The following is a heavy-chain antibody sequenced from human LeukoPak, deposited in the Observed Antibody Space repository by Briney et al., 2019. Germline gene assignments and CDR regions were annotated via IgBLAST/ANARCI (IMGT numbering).Heavy chain of an antibody. V-gene: IGHV4-39*07. CDR2: INHSGST. Sequence: SETLSLTCTVSGGSISSSLYFWGWIRQPPGKGLEWIGEINHSGSTNYNPSPKSRVTISVDTSKNQFSLKLSSVTAADTAVYYCARGLWFGELLSLTYYYYYMDVWGKGTTVTVSS. CDR1: GGSISSSLYF. D-gene: IGHD3-10*01. CDR3: ARGLWFGELLSLTYYYYYMDV. J-gene: IGHJ6*03.